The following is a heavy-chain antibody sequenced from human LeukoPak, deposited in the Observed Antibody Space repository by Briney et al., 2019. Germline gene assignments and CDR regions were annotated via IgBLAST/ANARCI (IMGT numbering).Heavy chain of an antibody. CDR3: ARGGEIRYCSSTGCYQSDY. CDR1: GFTFSSYS. V-gene: IGHV3-21*01. J-gene: IGHJ4*02. CDR2: ISSSSSYI. Sequence: PGGSLRLSCAASGFTFSSYSMNWVRQAPGKGLEWVSSISSSSSYIYYADSVKGRFTISRDNAKNSLYLQMNSLIAEDTAVYYCARGGEIRYCSSTGCYQSDYWGQGTLVTVSS. D-gene: IGHD2-2*01.